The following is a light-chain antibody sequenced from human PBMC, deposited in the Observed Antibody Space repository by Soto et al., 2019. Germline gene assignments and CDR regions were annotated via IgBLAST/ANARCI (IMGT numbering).Light chain of an antibody. CDR2: AAS. Sequence: DIPMTQSPSSLSASVGDRVTIACRASQSIDTFLNWYQQKPGQAPKLLIHAASILHNGVTSRFSGGGSGTDFTLTINSLQPDDFATYYCQQSYSTFVTFGQGTKLEIK. CDR1: QSIDTF. CDR3: QQSYSTFVT. V-gene: IGKV1-39*01. J-gene: IGKJ2*01.